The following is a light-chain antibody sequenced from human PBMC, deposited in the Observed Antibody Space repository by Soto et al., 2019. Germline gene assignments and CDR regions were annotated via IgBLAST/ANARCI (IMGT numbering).Light chain of an antibody. J-gene: IGKJ3*01. Sequence: DIQMTQSPSSLSASVGDRVTITCQASQDISNYLNWYQQKPGKAPKLLIYDASNLETGVLSRFSGSGSVTDFTFAIGNQKTKVISTYYYQPDDNLPSFAYGPGTKVEIK. V-gene: IGKV1-33*01. CDR3: QPDDNLPSFA. CDR2: DAS. CDR1: QDISNY.